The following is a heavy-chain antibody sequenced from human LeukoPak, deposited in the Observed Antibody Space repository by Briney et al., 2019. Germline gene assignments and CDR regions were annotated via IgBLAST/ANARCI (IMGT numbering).Heavy chain of an antibody. D-gene: IGHD2-15*01. CDR3: ATGRYCSGGDCYSRTDY. J-gene: IGHJ4*02. CDR1: GYTFTGYY. CDR2: INPNSGGT. Sequence: ASVKVSCKASGYTFTGYYMHWVRQAPGQGLEWMGWINPNSGGTNYAQKFQGRVTMTRDTSISTAYMELSRLRSDDTAVYYCATGRYCSGGDCYSRTDYWGQGTLVTVSS. V-gene: IGHV1-2*02.